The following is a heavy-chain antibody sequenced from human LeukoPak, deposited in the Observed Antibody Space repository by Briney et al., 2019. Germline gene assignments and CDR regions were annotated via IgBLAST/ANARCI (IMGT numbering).Heavy chain of an antibody. D-gene: IGHD2-8*02. Sequence: SETLSLTCTVSGGSISSGSYYWSWIRQPAGKGLEWIGRIYTSGSTNYNPSLKSRVIISEDTSKNQFSLKLSSVTAADTAVYYCARDIGVGYSTGGVTGRFDYWGQGTLVTVSS. V-gene: IGHV4-61*02. CDR1: GGSISSGSYY. J-gene: IGHJ4*02. CDR2: IYTSGST. CDR3: ARDIGVGYSTGGVTGRFDY.